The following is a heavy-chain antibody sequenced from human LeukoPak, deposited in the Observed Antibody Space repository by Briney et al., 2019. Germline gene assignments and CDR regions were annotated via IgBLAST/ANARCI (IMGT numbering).Heavy chain of an antibody. D-gene: IGHD4-17*01. Sequence: GVSLRLSCAASGYIFSNNGMHWVRQAPGKGLEWVAVIWNDGSYKCYGDSVKGRFTISRDSSKDTVYLQLNSLRVEDTAVYYCARWYGDYPPYYLDSWGQGTLVTVSS. CDR1: GYIFSNNG. J-gene: IGHJ4*02. V-gene: IGHV3-33*01. CDR2: IWNDGSYK. CDR3: ARWYGDYPPYYLDS.